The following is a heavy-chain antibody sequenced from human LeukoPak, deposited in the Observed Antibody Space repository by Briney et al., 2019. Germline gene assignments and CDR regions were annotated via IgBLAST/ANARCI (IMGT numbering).Heavy chain of an antibody. CDR1: GGSITSNY. Sequence: SETQSLTCTVSGGSITSNYWSWIRQPAGKGLEWIGRIYSTGSTNYNPSLKGRVTMSVDTSKKQFSLKLNSVTAADTALYYCANDGSSWPFFNYWGLGTLVTVSS. V-gene: IGHV4-4*07. CDR2: IYSTGST. J-gene: IGHJ4*02. D-gene: IGHD6-13*01. CDR3: ANDGSSWPFFNY.